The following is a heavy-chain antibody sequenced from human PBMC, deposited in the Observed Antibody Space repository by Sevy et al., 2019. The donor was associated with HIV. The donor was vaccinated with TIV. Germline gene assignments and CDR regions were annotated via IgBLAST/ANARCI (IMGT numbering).Heavy chain of an antibody. CDR2: VSGSGDTT. V-gene: IGHV3-23*01. D-gene: IGHD3-9*01. J-gene: IGHJ4*02. Sequence: GGSLRLSCAASGFSFSGYAMSWVRQAPGKGLEWVSSVSGSGDTTKYADSVKGRFTLSRENSKNTLYLQMNSLRSEDTALYYCAKGPGDLDWLLFDYWGWGTLVTVSS. CDR3: AKGPGDLDWLLFDY. CDR1: GFSFSGYA.